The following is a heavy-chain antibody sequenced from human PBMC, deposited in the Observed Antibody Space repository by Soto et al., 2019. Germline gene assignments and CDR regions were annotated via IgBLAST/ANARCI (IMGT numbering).Heavy chain of an antibody. Sequence: EVQLVESGGGLVKPGGSLRLSCAASGFTFSSYSMNWVRQAPGKGLEWVSSISSSSSYIYYGESVKGRFTISRDNAKNPLYLQMNSLRAEDTATYYCARVHYYDSSGFYLWGQGTLGTVSS. CDR2: ISSSSSYI. CDR3: ARVHYYDSSGFYL. V-gene: IGHV3-21*01. D-gene: IGHD3-22*01. J-gene: IGHJ4*02. CDR1: GFTFSSYS.